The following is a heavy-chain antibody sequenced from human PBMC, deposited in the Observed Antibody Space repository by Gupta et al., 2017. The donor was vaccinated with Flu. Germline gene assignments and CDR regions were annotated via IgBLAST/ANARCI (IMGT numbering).Heavy chain of an antibody. V-gene: IGHV3-23*01. CDR1: GFTFNTYA. CDR3: ARASSGYRPHYFDY. Sequence: EVQLLESGGGLVRPGGSLRLSCAASGFTFNTYAINWVRQAPGKGLEWVSTISGSGGSTYYADSVKSRFTISRDNSKNTLYLQMNSLRVEDTVVYYCARASSGYRPHYFDYWGQGTLVTVSS. J-gene: IGHJ4*02. D-gene: IGHD3-22*01. CDR2: ISGSGGST.